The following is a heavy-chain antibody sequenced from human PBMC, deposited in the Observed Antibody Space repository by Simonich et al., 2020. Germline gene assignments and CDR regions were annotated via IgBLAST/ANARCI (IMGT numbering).Heavy chain of an antibody. D-gene: IGHD2-15*01. CDR3: ARASRGTWWYYYFDY. CDR2: SDAYNGNP. V-gene: IGHV1-18*01. Sequence: QVQLVQSGAEVKKPGASVKVSCKASGYTFTSYGISWVRQAHGQGLEWMGWSDAYNGNPNDAKKRRRRFTMTADTSTSTAYMELRGLGSDGTAVYYWARASRGTWWYYYFDYWGQGTLVTVSS. CDR1: GYTFTSYG. J-gene: IGHJ4*02.